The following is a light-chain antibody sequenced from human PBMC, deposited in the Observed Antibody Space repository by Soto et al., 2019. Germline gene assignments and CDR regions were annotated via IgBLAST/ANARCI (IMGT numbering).Light chain of an antibody. Sequence: QSVLTQPASVSGSPGQSITISCIGTSSDVGGYKHVSWYQHHPGKAPKLMIYGVSNRPSGVSNRFSGSKSGYTASLTISGLQAEDEADYYCNSQRSSGTRVFGTGTKVTVL. CDR1: SSDVGGYKH. V-gene: IGLV2-14*01. CDR2: GVS. J-gene: IGLJ1*01. CDR3: NSQRSSGTRV.